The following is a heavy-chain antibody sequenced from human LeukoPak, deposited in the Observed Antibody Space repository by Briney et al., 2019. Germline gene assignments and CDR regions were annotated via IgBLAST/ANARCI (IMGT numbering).Heavy chain of an antibody. CDR2: IRYDGSNK. Sequence: PGGSLRLSCAASGFTFSSYGMHWVRQAPGKGLEWVAFIRYDGSNKYYAVSVKGRFTISRDNSKNTLYLQMNSLRAEDTAVYYCAKEGQGYCSGGSCGALDYWGQGTLVTVSS. J-gene: IGHJ4*02. D-gene: IGHD2-15*01. CDR1: GFTFSSYG. CDR3: AKEGQGYCSGGSCGALDY. V-gene: IGHV3-30*02.